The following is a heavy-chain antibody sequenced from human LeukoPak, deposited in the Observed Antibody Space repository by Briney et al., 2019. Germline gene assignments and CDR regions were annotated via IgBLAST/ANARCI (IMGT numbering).Heavy chain of an antibody. CDR3: AKDWEEIGVVVAVLDY. D-gene: IGHD2-15*01. CDR1: GLTVSSNY. V-gene: IGHV3-53*01. Sequence: GGSLRLSCAASGLTVSSNYMSWVRQAPGKGLEWVSVIYSGGSTYYADSVKGRFTISRDNSKNTLYLQMDSLRAEDTAVYYCAKDWEEIGVVVAVLDYWGQGALVTVTS. J-gene: IGHJ4*02. CDR2: IYSGGST.